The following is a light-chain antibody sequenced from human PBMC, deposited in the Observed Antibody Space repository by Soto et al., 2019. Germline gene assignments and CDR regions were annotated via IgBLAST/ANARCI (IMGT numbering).Light chain of an antibody. CDR3: QSYDSSLSGSKVV. J-gene: IGLJ2*01. V-gene: IGLV1-40*01. Sequence: QSVLTQPPSVSGAPGQRVTISRTGSSSNIGAGYDVHWYQQLPGTAPKLLIYGNSNRPSGVPDRFSGSKSGTSASLAITGLQAEDEADYYCQSYDSSLSGSKVVFGGGTKVTVL. CDR2: GNS. CDR1: SSNIGAGYD.